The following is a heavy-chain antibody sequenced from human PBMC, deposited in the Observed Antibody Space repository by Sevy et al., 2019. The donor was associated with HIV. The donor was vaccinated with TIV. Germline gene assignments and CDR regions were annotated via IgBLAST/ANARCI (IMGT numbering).Heavy chain of an antibody. D-gene: IGHD3-3*01. CDR1: GYTFTGYY. J-gene: IGHJ5*02. CDR3: ARGSRLLEWLFHEGGNWFDP. Sequence: ASVKVSCKASGYTFTGYYMHWVRQAPGQGLEWMGRINPNSGGTNYAQKFQGRVTMTRDTSISTAYMELGRLRSDDTAVYYCARGSRLLEWLFHEGGNWFDPWGQGTLVTVSS. V-gene: IGHV1-2*06. CDR2: INPNSGGT.